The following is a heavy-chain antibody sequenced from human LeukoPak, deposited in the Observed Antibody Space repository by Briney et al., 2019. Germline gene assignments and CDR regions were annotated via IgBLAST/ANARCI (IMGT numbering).Heavy chain of an antibody. CDR3: ARGGPFDY. CDR2: ISGSGDNT. Sequence: PGGSLRLSCAASGFTFSSYAMSWVRQVPGKGLEWVSVISGSGDNTYYADSVKGRFTISRDNSKNTLYLQMNSLRAEDTAVYYCARGGPFDYWGQGTLVTVSS. J-gene: IGHJ4*02. V-gene: IGHV3-23*01. CDR1: GFTFSSYA.